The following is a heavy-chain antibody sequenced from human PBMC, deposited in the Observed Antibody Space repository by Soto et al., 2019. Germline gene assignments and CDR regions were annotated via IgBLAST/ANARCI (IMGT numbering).Heavy chain of an antibody. CDR2: IRSKAYGGTT. D-gene: IGHD5-12*01. J-gene: IGHJ3*02. CDR3: TRARRRDGYNSDAFDI. Sequence: LRLSFTASGFTFGDYAMSWFRQAPGKGLEWVGFIRSKAYGGTTEYAASVKGRFTISRDDSKSIAYLQMNSLKTEDTAVYYCTRARRRDGYNSDAFDIWGHGTMVTVSS. V-gene: IGHV3-49*03. CDR1: GFTFGDYA.